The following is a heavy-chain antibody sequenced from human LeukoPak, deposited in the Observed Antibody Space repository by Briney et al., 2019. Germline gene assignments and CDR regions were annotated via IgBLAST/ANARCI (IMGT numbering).Heavy chain of an antibody. J-gene: IGHJ4*02. CDR1: GFIFSNFW. CDR2: IREDGSEA. V-gene: IGHV3-7*01. D-gene: IGHD5-18*01. Sequence: GGSLRLSCEASGFIFSNFWMSWVRQAPGKGLEWVDNIREDGSEAYYVDFVKGRFTISRDNDKNSLHLQMNSLRVEDTAVYYCARVLYFCENSYAGPFDQWGQGTLVTVSS. CDR3: ARVLYFCENSYAGPFDQ.